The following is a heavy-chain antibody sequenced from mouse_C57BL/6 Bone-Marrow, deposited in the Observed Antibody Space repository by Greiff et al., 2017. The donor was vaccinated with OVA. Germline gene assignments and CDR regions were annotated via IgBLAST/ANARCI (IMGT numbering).Heavy chain of an antibody. J-gene: IGHJ2*01. CDR2: ISYDGSN. CDR1: GYSITSGYY. V-gene: IGHV3-6*01. Sequence: DVKLQESGPGLVKPSQSLSLTCSVTGYSITSGYYWNWIRQFPGNKLEWMGYISYDGSNNYNPSLKNRISITRDTSKNQFFLKLNSVTTEDTATYYCAKVPRGSSYYFDYWGQGTTLTVSS. D-gene: IGHD1-1*01. CDR3: AKVPRGSSYYFDY.